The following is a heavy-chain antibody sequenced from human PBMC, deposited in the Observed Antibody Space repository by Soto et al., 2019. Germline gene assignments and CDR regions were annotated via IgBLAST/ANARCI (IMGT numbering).Heavy chain of an antibody. CDR2: ISSSSSYI. D-gene: IGHD2-21*02. J-gene: IGHJ4*02. Sequence: PGGSLRLSCAASGFTFSSYSMNWVRQAPGKGLEWVSSISSSSSYIYYADSVKGRFTISRDNAKNSLYLQMNSLRAEDTAVYYCARDHRRDSYFDYWGQGTLVTVSS. V-gene: IGHV3-21*01. CDR3: ARDHRRDSYFDY. CDR1: GFTFSSYS.